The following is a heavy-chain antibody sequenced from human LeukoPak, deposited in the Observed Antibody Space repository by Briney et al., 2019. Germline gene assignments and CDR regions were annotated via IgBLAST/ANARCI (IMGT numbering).Heavy chain of an antibody. CDR3: ARDRPTGASRVFVVQ. CDR1: GFSFSTYA. V-gene: IGHV3-21*06. CDR2: MSSGSRYI. J-gene: IGHJ4*02. Sequence: GGSLRLSCTASGFSFSTYAMTWVRQAPGKGLEWISSMSSGSRYIYYADSVRGRFTISRDNTKNSLYLLMNNLRAADTAIYYCARDRPTGASRVFVVQWGQGTPVTVSS. D-gene: IGHD2-15*01.